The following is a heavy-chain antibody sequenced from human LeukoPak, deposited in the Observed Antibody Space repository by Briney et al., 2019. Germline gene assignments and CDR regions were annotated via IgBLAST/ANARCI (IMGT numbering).Heavy chain of an antibody. J-gene: IGHJ6*03. V-gene: IGHV1-46*01. Sequence: ASVKVSCKASGYTFTSYYMHWVRQAPGQGLEWMGIINPSGGSTSYALKFQGRVTMTRDMSTSTVYMELSSLRSEDTAVYYCARATHYYYYYMDVWGKGTTVTVSS. CDR3: ARATHYYYYYMDV. CDR1: GYTFTSYY. CDR2: INPSGGST. D-gene: IGHD4-17*01.